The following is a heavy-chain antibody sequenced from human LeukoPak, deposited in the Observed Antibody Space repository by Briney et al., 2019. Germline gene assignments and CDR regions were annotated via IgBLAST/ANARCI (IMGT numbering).Heavy chain of an antibody. J-gene: IGHJ4*02. CDR2: ISYDGSNK. CDR3: AKSQEDNYYDSSGFFDY. Sequence: PGGSLRLSCAASGLTFSSYGMHWVRQAPGKGLEWVAVISYDGSNKYYADSVKGRFTISRDNSKNTLYLQMNSLRAEDTAVYYCAKSQEDNYYDSSGFFDYWGQGTLVTVSS. D-gene: IGHD3-22*01. CDR1: GLTFSSYG. V-gene: IGHV3-30*18.